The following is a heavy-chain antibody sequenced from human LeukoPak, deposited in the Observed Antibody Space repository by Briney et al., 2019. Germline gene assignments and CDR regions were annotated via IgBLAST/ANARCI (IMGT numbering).Heavy chain of an antibody. CDR1: GFTFSSYG. CDR2: IWYDGSNK. V-gene: IGHV3-33*01. J-gene: IGHJ5*02. D-gene: IGHD7-27*01. Sequence: GRSLRLSCAASGFTFSSYGMHWVRQAPGKGLEWVAVIWYDGSNKYYADSVKGRFTISRDNSKNTLYLQMNSLRAEDTAVYYCARDPTTGEFDPWGQGTLVTVSS. CDR3: ARDPTTGEFDP.